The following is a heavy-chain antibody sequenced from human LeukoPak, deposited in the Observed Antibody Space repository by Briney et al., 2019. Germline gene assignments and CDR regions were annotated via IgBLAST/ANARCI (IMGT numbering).Heavy chain of an antibody. J-gene: IGHJ4*02. CDR2: IYYSGST. D-gene: IGHD2-15*01. V-gene: IGHV4-59*01. CDR3: ARDPYCSGGSCYSDY. Sequence: SETLSLTCTVSGGSISSYYWSWIRQPPGKGLKWIGYIYYSGSTNYNPSLKSRVTISVDTSKNQFSLKLSSVTAADTAVYYCARDPYCSGGSCYSDYWGQGTLVTVSS. CDR1: GGSISSYY.